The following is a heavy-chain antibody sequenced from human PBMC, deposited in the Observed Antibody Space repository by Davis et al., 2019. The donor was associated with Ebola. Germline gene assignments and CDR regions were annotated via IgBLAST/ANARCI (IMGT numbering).Heavy chain of an antibody. D-gene: IGHD1-14*01. J-gene: IGHJ6*02. CDR1: GRKRRTEA. CDR2: ISSTGDSK. Sequence: GESLKISCVASGRKRRTEAMNWVRQAPGKGLEWVSFISSTGDSKYYSDSVRGRFTISRDNANNSLYLQMNSLRDEDTAVYYCARDKDLPLYYESHGMDVWGQGTTVTVSS. V-gene: IGHV3-48*03. CDR3: ARDKDLPLYYESHGMDV.